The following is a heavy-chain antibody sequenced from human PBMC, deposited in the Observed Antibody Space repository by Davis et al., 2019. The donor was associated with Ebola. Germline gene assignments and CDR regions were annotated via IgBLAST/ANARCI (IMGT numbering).Heavy chain of an antibody. V-gene: IGHV4-34*01. CDR2: INHSGST. CDR3: ARGPTVINFDY. CDR1: GGSFSGYY. Sequence: MPSETLSLTCAVYGGSFSGYYWSWIRQPPGKGLEWIGEINHSGSTNYNPSLKSRVTISVDTSKNQFSRKLSSVTAADTAVYYCARGPTVINFDYWDQGTLVTVSS. D-gene: IGHD4-17*01. J-gene: IGHJ4*02.